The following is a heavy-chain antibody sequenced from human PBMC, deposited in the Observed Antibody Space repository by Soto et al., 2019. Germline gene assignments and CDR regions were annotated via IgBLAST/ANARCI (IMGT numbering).Heavy chain of an antibody. D-gene: IGHD6-13*01. Sequence: EVHLVESGGGLVQPGGSLRLSCAASGFTFSSYSLNWVRQAPGKGLEWVSYITSSGTTVYYADSVRGRLTISRDNAKNTLYLQMNCLRDDATAVYYCARGSSTWAYYFDFWGQGTLVTVSS. J-gene: IGHJ4*02. CDR3: ARGSSTWAYYFDF. V-gene: IGHV3-48*02. CDR1: GFTFSSYS. CDR2: ITSSGTTV.